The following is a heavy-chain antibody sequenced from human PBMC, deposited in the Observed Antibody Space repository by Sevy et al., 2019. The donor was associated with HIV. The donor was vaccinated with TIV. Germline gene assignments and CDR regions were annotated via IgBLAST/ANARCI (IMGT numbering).Heavy chain of an antibody. D-gene: IGHD3-10*01. CDR3: ARGDYFGSGISNYYYYGMDV. Sequence: SQTRSLTCAISGDSVSSNSAAWNWIRQSPSRGLEWLGRTYYRSKWYNDYAVSVKSRITINPDTSKNQFSLQLNSVTPEDTAVYYCARGDYFGSGISNYYYYGMDVWGQGTTVTVSS. J-gene: IGHJ6*02. CDR1: GDSVSSNSAA. CDR2: TYYRSKWYN. V-gene: IGHV6-1*01.